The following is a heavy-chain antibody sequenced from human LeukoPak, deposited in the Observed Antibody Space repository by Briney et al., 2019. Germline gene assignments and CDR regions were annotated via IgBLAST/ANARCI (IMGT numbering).Heavy chain of an antibody. CDR1: GFTFSSYS. J-gene: IGHJ5*02. V-gene: IGHV3-21*01. CDR2: ISSSSSYI. D-gene: IGHD4-11*01. CDR3: ARYPRFGMTTAWFDP. Sequence: PGGSLRLSCAASGFTFSSYSMNWVRQAPGKGLEWVASISSSSSYINYADSVKGRFTISRDNAKNSPYLQMNSLRAEDTAVYYCARYPRFGMTTAWFDPWGQGTLVTVSS.